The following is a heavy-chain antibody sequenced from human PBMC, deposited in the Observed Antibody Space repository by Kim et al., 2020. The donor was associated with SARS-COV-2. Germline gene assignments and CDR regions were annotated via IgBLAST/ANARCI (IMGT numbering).Heavy chain of an antibody. CDR2: INPSGGST. CDR1: GYTFTSYY. J-gene: IGHJ4*02. CDR3: ARGQIRYYDSSGYFDY. Sequence: ASVKVSCKASGYTFTSYYMHWVRQAPGQGLEWMGIINPSGGSTGYAQKFQGRVTMTRDTSTSTVYMELSSLRSEDTAVYYCARGQIRYYDSSGYFDYWVQGTLVTVSS. D-gene: IGHD3-22*01. V-gene: IGHV1-46*01.